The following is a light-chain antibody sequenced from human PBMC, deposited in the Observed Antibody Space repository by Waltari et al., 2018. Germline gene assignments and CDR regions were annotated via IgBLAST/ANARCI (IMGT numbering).Light chain of an antibody. V-gene: IGLV1-51*01. J-gene: IGLJ2*01. CDR2: DDN. CDR1: SSNIGNNY. CDR3: GTWDSSLRAVV. Sequence: QSMLTQPPSVSAAPGQKVTISCSGSSSNIGNNYVSWYQQVPGTAPKLLIYDDNERPSGIPDRFSGPKSGTSATLGITGLQTGDEADYYCGTWDSSLRAVVFGGGTKLTVL.